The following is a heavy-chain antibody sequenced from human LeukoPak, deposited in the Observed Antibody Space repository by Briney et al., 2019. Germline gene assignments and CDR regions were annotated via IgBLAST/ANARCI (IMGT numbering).Heavy chain of an antibody. J-gene: IGHJ4*02. V-gene: IGHV3-21*01. D-gene: IGHD5-18*01. CDR2: SSSRRSDL. CDR1: GXXFSAYS. Sequence: GGSLRLSCAASGXXFSAYSMNXXXXAXGXXXXXVSSSSSRRSDLYYADSVKGRFTISRDNAKRSLYLQMNSLRAEDTAVYYCARGDETAILDYWGQGTLVTVSS. CDR3: ARGDETAILDY.